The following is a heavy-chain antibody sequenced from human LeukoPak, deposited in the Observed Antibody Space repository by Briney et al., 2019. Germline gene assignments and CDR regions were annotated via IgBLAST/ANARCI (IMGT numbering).Heavy chain of an antibody. D-gene: IGHD3-16*01. CDR3: ARVGVGGADY. CDR1: GGSISSGTYY. Sequence: SQTLSLTCTVSGGSISSGTYYWSWIRQPAGKGLEWIGRMYTSGSTNYNPSLKGRVTISVDTSKNQFSLKLSSVTAADTAVYYCARVGVGGADYWGQGTLVTVSS. J-gene: IGHJ4*02. CDR2: MYTSGST. V-gene: IGHV4-61*02.